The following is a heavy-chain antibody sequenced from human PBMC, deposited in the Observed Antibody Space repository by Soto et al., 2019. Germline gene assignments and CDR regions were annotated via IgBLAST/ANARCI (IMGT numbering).Heavy chain of an antibody. Sequence: ASVKVSCKASGYTFTGYYMHWVRQAPGQGLEWMGWINPNSGDTNYAQKFQGRVTMARDTSISTAYMELSRLRSDDTAVYYCALGGGRNYLAYFDPRGQRTLVTVSS. V-gene: IGHV1-2*02. CDR2: INPNSGDT. J-gene: IGHJ5*02. CDR3: ALGGGRNYLAYFDP. CDR1: GYTFTGYY. D-gene: IGHD1-26*01.